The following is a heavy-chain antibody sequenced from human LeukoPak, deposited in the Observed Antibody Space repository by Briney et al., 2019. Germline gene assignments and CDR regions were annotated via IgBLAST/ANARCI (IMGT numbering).Heavy chain of an antibody. CDR2: IYYSGST. CDR3: ARVRVAARPDDAFDI. Sequence: SETLSLTCTVSGGSISSCGYYWSWIRQHPGKGLEWIGDIYYSGSTYYNPSLKSRVTISVDTSKNQFSLKLSSVTAADTAVYYCARVRVAARPDDAFDIWGQGTMVTVSS. J-gene: IGHJ3*02. V-gene: IGHV4-31*03. D-gene: IGHD6-6*01. CDR1: GGSISSCGYY.